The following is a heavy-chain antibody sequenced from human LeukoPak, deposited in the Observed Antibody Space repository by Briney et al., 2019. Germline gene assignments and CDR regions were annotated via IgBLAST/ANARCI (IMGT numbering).Heavy chain of an antibody. J-gene: IGHJ4*02. CDR3: ARDRRNLITFGGILDRYYFDY. V-gene: IGHV1-8*01. CDR1: GYTFTSYD. CDR2: MNPNSGNT. D-gene: IGHD3-16*02. Sequence: ASVKVSCKASGYTFTSYDINWVRQATGQGLERMGWMNPNSGNTGYAQKFQGRVTMTRNTSISTAYMELSSLRSEDTAVYYCARDRRNLITFGGILDRYYFDYWGQGALVTVSS.